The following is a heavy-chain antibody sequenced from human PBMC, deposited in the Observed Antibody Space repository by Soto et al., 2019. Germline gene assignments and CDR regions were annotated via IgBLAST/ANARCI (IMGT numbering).Heavy chain of an antibody. CDR1: GFTFRSSA. J-gene: IGHJ3*01. CDR2: VSGSGANT. CDR3: AKVRRFDDTDYHREALDV. Sequence: EVQLTESGGGLVQPGGSLRLSCAASGFTFRSSAMSWVRQAPGKGLEWVSAVSGSGANTYYADSVKGRFTISRDNSDDTLDLQISSLRHEDTARYYCAKVRRFDDTDYHREALDVWGKGTMVTVSS. D-gene: IGHD3-16*01. V-gene: IGHV3-23*01.